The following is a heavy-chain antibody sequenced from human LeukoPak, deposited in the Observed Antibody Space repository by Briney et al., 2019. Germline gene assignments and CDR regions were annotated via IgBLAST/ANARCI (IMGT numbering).Heavy chain of an antibody. D-gene: IGHD2-21*01. Sequence: GGSLRLSCAASGFTFSSYWMSWVRQAPGKGLEWVANIKQDGSEKYYVDSVKGRFTVSRDNAKNSLYLQMNSLRAEDTAVYYCARAAYCGGDCYPGGWFDPWGQGTLVTVSS. V-gene: IGHV3-7*01. J-gene: IGHJ5*02. CDR1: GFTFSSYW. CDR2: IKQDGSEK. CDR3: ARAAYCGGDCYPGGWFDP.